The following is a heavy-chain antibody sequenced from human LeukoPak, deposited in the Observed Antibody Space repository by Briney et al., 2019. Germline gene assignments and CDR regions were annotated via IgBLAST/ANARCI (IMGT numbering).Heavy chain of an antibody. CDR1: GGTFSGYT. J-gene: IGHJ4*02. V-gene: IGHV1-69*02. CDR3: ARAIDDFWSGYPDY. D-gene: IGHD3-3*01. CDR2: IIPILGIA. Sequence: SVKVSCKASGGTFSGYTISWVRQAPGQGREWMGRIIPILGIANYAQKLQGRVTITADKSTSTAYMELSSLRSEDTAVYYCARAIDDFWSGYPDYWGQGTLVTVSS.